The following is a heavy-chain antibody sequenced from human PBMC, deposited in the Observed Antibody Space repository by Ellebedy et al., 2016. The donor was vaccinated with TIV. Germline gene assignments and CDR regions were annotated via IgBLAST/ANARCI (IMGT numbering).Heavy chain of an antibody. Sequence: GSLRLSCAVSGVSITSHFWTWIRQPAGGGLEWIGRLHPSGTPNYNPSLKSRVIMSRDTSKDQFSLKLSSVPAADTAVYYCARHGPQWFDAFDLWGQGTLVTVSS. CDR3: ARHGPQWFDAFDL. D-gene: IGHD3-22*01. J-gene: IGHJ3*01. CDR1: GVSITSHF. V-gene: IGHV4-4*07. CDR2: LHPSGTP.